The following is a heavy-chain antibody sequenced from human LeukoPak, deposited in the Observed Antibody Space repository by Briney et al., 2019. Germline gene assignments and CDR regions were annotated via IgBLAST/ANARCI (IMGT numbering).Heavy chain of an antibody. V-gene: IGHV1-69*04. CDR2: IIPILGIA. CDR3: ALDDADYYYGMDV. CDR1: GGTFSSYA. Sequence: ASVKVSCKASGGTFSSYAISWVRQAPGQGLEWMGRIIPILGIANYAQKFQGRVTITADKSTSTAYMELSSLRSEDTAVYYCALDDADYYYGMDVWGQGTTVTVSS. J-gene: IGHJ6*02. D-gene: IGHD3-3*01.